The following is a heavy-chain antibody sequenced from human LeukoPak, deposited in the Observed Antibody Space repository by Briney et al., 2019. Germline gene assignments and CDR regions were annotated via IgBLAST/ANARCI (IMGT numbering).Heavy chain of an antibody. CDR2: IIPIFGTA. D-gene: IGHD5-12*01. CDR1: GYTFTGYY. Sequence: ASVKVSCKASGYTFTGYYMHWVRQAPGQGLEWMGGIIPIFGTANYAKKFQGRVTITADESTSTAYMELSSLRSEDTAVYYCARKVRYEYFDYWGQGTLVTVSS. CDR3: ARKVRYEYFDY. V-gene: IGHV1-69*13. J-gene: IGHJ4*02.